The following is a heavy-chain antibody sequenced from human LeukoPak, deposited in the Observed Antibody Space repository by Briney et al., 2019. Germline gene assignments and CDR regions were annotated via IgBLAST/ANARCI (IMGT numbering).Heavy chain of an antibody. Sequence: PSETLSLTCAVYGGSFSGYYWSGLRQPPGKGLEWIGEINHSGSNNYNPSLKSRVNISVEKSKNQFSLKLSSVTAADTAVYYCARGGIVVVVAGYQDFDYWGQGTLVTVSS. J-gene: IGHJ4*02. CDR2: INHSGSN. CDR3: ARGGIVVVVAGYQDFDY. D-gene: IGHD2-15*01. CDR1: GGSFSGYY. V-gene: IGHV4-34*01.